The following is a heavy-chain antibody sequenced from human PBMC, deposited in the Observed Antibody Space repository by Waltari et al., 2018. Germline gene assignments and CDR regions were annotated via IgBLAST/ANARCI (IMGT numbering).Heavy chain of an antibody. Sequence: QVQLQQWGAGLLKPSETLSLTCAVYGGSFSGYYWSWIRQPPGKGLEWIGEINHSGSTNYNPSLKSRVTISVDTSKNQFSLKLSSVTAADTAVYYCARVGCSSTSCYFRYYYYYGMDVWGQGTTVTVSS. J-gene: IGHJ6*02. V-gene: IGHV4-34*01. CDR2: INHSGST. CDR1: GGSFSGYY. D-gene: IGHD2-2*01. CDR3: ARVGCSSTSCYFRYYYYYGMDV.